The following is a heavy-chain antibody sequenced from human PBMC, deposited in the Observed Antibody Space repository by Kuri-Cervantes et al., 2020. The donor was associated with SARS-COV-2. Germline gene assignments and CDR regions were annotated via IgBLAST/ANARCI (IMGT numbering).Heavy chain of an antibody. J-gene: IGHJ5*02. V-gene: IGHV4-38-2*02. CDR3: AREREYCSGGSCYRGLYNWFDP. CDR1: GYSISSGYY. CDR2: IYHSGST. D-gene: IGHD2-15*01. Sequence: SETLSLTCAVSGYSISSGYYWGWIRQPPGKGLEWIGSIYHSGSTYYNPSLKSRVTISVDTSKNQFSLKLSSVTAADTVVYYCAREREYCSGGSCYRGLYNWFDPWGQGTLVTVSS.